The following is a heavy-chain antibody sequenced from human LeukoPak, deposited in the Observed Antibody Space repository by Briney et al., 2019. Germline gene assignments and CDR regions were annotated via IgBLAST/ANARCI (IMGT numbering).Heavy chain of an antibody. Sequence: SETLSLTCTVSGGSISSGSYYWSWIRQPAGKGLEWIGRIYTSGNTNYNPSLKSRVTIPVDTSKNQFSLNLSSVTAADTAVYYCARESAVSAYGHWGQGTLVTVSS. D-gene: IGHD6-19*01. V-gene: IGHV4-61*02. CDR3: ARESAVSAYGH. CDR1: GGSISSGSYY. J-gene: IGHJ4*02. CDR2: IYTSGNT.